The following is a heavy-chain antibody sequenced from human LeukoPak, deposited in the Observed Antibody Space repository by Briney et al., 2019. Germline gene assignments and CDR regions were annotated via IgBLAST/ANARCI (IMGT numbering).Heavy chain of an antibody. CDR1: GFTFSSYG. V-gene: IGHV3-33*01. CDR3: ARDQGSSGYLANDY. CDR2: IWYDGSNK. D-gene: IGHD3-22*01. Sequence: PGGSLRLSCAASGFTFSSYGMHWVRQAPGKGLEWVAVIWYDGSNKYYADSVKGRFTISRDNSKNTLYLQMNSLRAEDTAVYYCARDQGSSGYLANDYWGQGTLVTVSP. J-gene: IGHJ4*02.